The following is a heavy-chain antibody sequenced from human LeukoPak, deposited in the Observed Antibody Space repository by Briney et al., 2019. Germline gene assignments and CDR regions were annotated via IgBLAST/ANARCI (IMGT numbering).Heavy chain of an antibody. CDR1: GYSFASYG. D-gene: IGHD3-10*01. Sequence: ASVTVSCTASGYSFASYGVSWVRQAPGQGPEWMGWISPYNGNTNYAQKLQGRATMTTDTSTSTAYMELRSLRSDDTAVYYCARHFYGSGTYYHFDYWGQGTLVTVSS. CDR2: ISPYNGNT. J-gene: IGHJ4*02. V-gene: IGHV1-18*01. CDR3: ARHFYGSGTYYHFDY.